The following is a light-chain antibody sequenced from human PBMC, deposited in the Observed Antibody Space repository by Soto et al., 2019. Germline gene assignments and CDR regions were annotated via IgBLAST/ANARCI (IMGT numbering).Light chain of an antibody. J-gene: IGKJ1*01. CDR1: QSVSTN. CDR2: GAS. Sequence: EVVLTQSPATLSVSPGERATLSCRASQSVSTNLVWYQQKPGQAPRLLISGASTRATGTPARFSGSGSGIEFTLTISSLQSEDFAVYYCQQYHNWWTFGQGTKVEIK. CDR3: QQYHNWWT. V-gene: IGKV3-15*01.